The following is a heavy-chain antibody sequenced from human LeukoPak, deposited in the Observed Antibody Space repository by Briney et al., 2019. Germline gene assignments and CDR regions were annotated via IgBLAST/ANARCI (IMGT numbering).Heavy chain of an antibody. CDR3: ARGYCSGGTCYLVENWLDP. J-gene: IGHJ5*02. V-gene: IGHV1-2*06. Sequence: GASVKVSCKASGYTLTAYYIYWVRQAPGQGLEWMGRINPNNGGTDYAQNFQGRVTMTRDTSISIAYMELSRLRSDDTAVYYCARGYCSGGTCYLVENWLDPWGQGTLVTVSS. CDR2: INPNNGGT. D-gene: IGHD2-15*01. CDR1: GYTLTAYY.